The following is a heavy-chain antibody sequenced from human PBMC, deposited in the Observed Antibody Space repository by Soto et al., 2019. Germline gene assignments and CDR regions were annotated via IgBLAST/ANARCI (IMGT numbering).Heavy chain of an antibody. CDR3: ARGAYCGGDCYPLYYYYYGMDV. CDR2: MNPNSGNT. J-gene: IGHJ6*02. CDR1: GYTFTSYD. D-gene: IGHD2-21*02. V-gene: IGHV1-8*01. Sequence: QVPLVQSGAEVKQPGASVKVSCKASGYTFTSYDINWVRQATGQGLEWMGWMNPNSGNTGYAQKFQGRVTMTRNTSISTAYMELSSLRSEDTAVYYCARGAYCGGDCYPLYYYYYGMDVWGQGTTVTVSS.